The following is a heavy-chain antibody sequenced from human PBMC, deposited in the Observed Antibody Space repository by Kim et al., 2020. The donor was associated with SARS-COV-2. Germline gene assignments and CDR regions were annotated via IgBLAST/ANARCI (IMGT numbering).Heavy chain of an antibody. CDR1: GNSISTKSHY. D-gene: IGHD3-10*01. CDR2: IGYSGST. Sequence: SETLSLTCTVSGNSISTKSHYWGWIRQPPGKGLEWVGSIGYSGSTYYKPSLKSRVTVSLDTSKNQFSLRLTSVTAADTAFYYCARHLGGSSFASLGQGTL. V-gene: IGHV4-39*01. CDR3: ARHLGGSSFAS. J-gene: IGHJ4*02.